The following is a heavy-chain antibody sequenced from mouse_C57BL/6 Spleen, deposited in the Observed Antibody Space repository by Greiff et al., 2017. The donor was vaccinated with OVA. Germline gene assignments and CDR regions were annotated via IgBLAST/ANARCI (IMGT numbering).Heavy chain of an antibody. V-gene: IGHV1-9*01. CDR1: GYTFTGYW. CDR2: LLPGSGST. J-gene: IGHJ1*03. D-gene: IGHD4-1*01. CDR3: AGNSGWYFDV. Sequence: VQLVQSGAELMKPGASVKLSCKATGYTFTGYWIEWVKQRPGHGLEWIGELLPGSGSTNYNEKVKGNATFTADTSSNTAYMQLSSLTSEDSAVYYCAGNSGWYFDVWGTGTTVTVSS.